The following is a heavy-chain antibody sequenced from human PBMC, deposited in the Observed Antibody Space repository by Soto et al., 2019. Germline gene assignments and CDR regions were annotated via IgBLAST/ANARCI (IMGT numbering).Heavy chain of an antibody. J-gene: IGHJ5*02. CDR1: GFNFGSYG. CDR2: IWYDGSNK. CDR3: ARFSGRLPGYLDP. V-gene: IGHV3-33*08. D-gene: IGHD1-26*01. Sequence: QVQLVESGGGVVQPGRSLRLSCAASGFNFGSYGMHWVRQAPGKGLEWVAVIWYDGSNKYYADSVKGRFTISRDNSKNTLYVRMNTLRVDDTSRYNCARFSGRLPGYLDPWGRGTLVTVSS.